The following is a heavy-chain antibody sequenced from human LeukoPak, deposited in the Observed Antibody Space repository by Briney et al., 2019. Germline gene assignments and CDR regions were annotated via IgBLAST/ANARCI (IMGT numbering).Heavy chain of an antibody. D-gene: IGHD6-13*01. V-gene: IGHV3-33*01. Sequence: PGGSLRLSCAASGFTFSSYGMHWVRQAPGKGLEWVAVIWYDGSNKYYADSVKGRFTISRDNSKNTLYLQMNSLRAEDTAVYYCARDSAVKGISSDWGQGTLVTVSS. CDR2: IWYDGSNK. J-gene: IGHJ4*02. CDR3: ARDSAVKGISSD. CDR1: GFTFSSYG.